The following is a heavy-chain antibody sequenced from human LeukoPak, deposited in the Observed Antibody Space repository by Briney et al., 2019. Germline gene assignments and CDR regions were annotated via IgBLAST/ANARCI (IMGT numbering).Heavy chain of an antibody. D-gene: IGHD4-17*01. CDR2: INPNSGGT. Sequence: VASVKVSCKASGYTFSGYYVYWVRQAPGQGLEWMGWINPNSGGTNYAQKFQGRVTMTRDTSISTAYMELSRPRSDDTAVYYCARADYGDDPLDYWGQGTLVTVSS. CDR3: ARADYGDDPLDY. J-gene: IGHJ4*02. CDR1: GYTFSGYY. V-gene: IGHV1-2*02.